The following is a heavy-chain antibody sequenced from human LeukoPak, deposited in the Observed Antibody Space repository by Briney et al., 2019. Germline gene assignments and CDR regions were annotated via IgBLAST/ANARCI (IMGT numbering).Heavy chain of an antibody. J-gene: IGHJ4*02. CDR2: MNPNSGNT. V-gene: IGHV1-18*01. D-gene: IGHD1-26*01. CDR3: ARDSSWSYHHFDY. CDR1: GYTFTSYD. Sequence: GASVKVSCKASGYTFTSYDINWVRQATGQGLEWMGWMNPNSGNTNYAQKLQGRVTMTTDTSTSTAYMELRSLRSDDTAVYYCARDSSWSYHHFDYWGQGTLVTVSS.